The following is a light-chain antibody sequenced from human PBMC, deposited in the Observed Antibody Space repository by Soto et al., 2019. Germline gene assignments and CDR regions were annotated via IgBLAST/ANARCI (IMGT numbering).Light chain of an antibody. CDR3: PQYGSSPRT. Sequence: EIVLTQSPGTLSLSPGERATHSCRASQSVSSSYLAWYQQQPGQAPRLLIYGASSRATGIPDRFSGSGSGTDFTLTISRLEPEDFAVYYWPQYGSSPRTFGQGTKVEIK. J-gene: IGKJ1*01. CDR2: GAS. V-gene: IGKV3-20*01. CDR1: QSVSSSY.